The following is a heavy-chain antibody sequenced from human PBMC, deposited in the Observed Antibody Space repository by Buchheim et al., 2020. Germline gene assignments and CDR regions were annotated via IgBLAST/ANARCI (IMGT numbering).Heavy chain of an antibody. V-gene: IGHV1-3*01. CDR2: INAGNDHT. CDR1: GYTFTSYV. J-gene: IGHJ4*02. CDR3: ARPGGNSGTANTFDY. D-gene: IGHD4-23*01. Sequence: QVQLVQSGAEVKKPGASVKVSCKASGYTFTSYVMHWVRQAPGQRLEWMGWINAGNDHTKYSQKFQGRVTITRDTSASTAYMELSSLRSEDTAVYDCARPGGNSGTANTFDYWGQGTL.